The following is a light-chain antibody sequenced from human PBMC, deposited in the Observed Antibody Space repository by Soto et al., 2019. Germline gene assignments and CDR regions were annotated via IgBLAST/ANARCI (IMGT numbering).Light chain of an antibody. V-gene: IGKV3-20*01. CDR3: QQYDRSPRT. CDR2: GAS. CDR1: QSVSSSY. J-gene: IGKJ1*01. Sequence: EIVVTQSPATLSLSPGERATLSCRASQSVSSSYLAWYQQKPGQAPSPLIYGASSRATGITDRFSGSGSGPDFTLTISRLEPEDSAEYYRQQYDRSPRTFGQGTTVEI.